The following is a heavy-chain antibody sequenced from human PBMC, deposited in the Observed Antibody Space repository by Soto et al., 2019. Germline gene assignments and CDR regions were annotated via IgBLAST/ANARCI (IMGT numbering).Heavy chain of an antibody. V-gene: IGHV1-46*01. CDR1: GYTFSSYY. J-gene: IGHJ6*02. D-gene: IGHD2-21*02. CDR3: AREGVVGTSYYGMDV. Sequence: GASVKVSCKASGYTFSSYYMHWLRQAPGQGLEWMGVINPSGGSTTYAQNFQGRVTVNRDTSTSAVYMELSSLRSDDTAVYYCAREGVVGTSYYGMDVWGQGTTVTVSS. CDR2: INPSGGST.